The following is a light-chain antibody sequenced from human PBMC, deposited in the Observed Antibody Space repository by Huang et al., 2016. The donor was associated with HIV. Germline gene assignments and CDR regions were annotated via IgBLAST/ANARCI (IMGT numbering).Light chain of an antibody. CDR2: DAS. Sequence: EIVLTQSPATLSLSPGERATLSCRASQSVSSYLAWFQQKPGQAPRLLIDDASNRATGIPARFSGSGSGADFTLTISSLEPEDFAVYYCQQRINWPLTFGGGTKLEIK. V-gene: IGKV3-11*01. CDR3: QQRINWPLT. CDR1: QSVSSY. J-gene: IGKJ4*01.